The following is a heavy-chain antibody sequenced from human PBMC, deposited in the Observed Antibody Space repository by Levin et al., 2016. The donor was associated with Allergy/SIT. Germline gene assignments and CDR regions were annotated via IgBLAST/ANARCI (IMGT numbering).Heavy chain of an antibody. CDR1: GGSISSSNYY. V-gene: IGHV4-39*01. CDR2: MYYSGST. Sequence: GSLRLSCTASGGSISSSNYYWGWIRQPPGKGLEYIGSMYYSGSTYYNPSLKSRITISGDTSKNQFSLKLTSVTAADTAVYYCARTGYSYRGYQYYYYMDVWGKRDHGHRLL. CDR3: ARTGYSYRGYQYYYYMDV. D-gene: IGHD3-9*01. J-gene: IGHJ6*03.